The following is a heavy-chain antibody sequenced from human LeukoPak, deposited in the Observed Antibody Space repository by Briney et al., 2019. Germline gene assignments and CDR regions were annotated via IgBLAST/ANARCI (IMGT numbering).Heavy chain of an antibody. CDR2: ISSGGNPI. Sequence: PGGSLRLSCVASGFTFSDYYMSWIRQGPGKGLEWVSYISSGGNPIYYADSVRGRFTISRDNAKKSLYLQMNSLRAEDTAIYYCVRAVPAAIIGAFDIWGQGTMVTVSS. J-gene: IGHJ3*02. CDR1: GFTFSDYY. CDR3: VRAVPAAIIGAFDI. V-gene: IGHV3-11*04. D-gene: IGHD2-2*02.